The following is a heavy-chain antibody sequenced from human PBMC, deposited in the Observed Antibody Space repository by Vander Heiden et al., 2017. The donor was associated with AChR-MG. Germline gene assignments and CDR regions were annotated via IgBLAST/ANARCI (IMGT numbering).Heavy chain of an antibody. V-gene: IGHV1-2*06. D-gene: IGHD5-12*01. CDR1: GYTFTGYS. J-gene: IGHJ5*02. CDR2: INPNSGGT. CDR3: ARDPGGYSGERLGVWFDP. Sequence: QVQLVQSGAEVKKPGASVKVSCKPSGYTFTGYSMHWVRQAPGQGLEWRGRINPNSGGTNYAQKYQGRVTMTRDTSISTAYMELSRLRSDDTAVYYCARDPGGYSGERLGVWFDPWGQGTLVTVSS.